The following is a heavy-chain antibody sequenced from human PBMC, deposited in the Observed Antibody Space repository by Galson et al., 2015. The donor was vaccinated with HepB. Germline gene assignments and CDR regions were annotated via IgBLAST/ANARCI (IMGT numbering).Heavy chain of an antibody. V-gene: IGHV3-33*01. J-gene: IGHJ3*02. Sequence: SLRLSCAASGFTFSSYGMHWVRQAPGKGLEWVAVIWYDGSNKYYADSVKGRFTISRDNSKNTLYLQMNSLRAEDTAVYYCARIDRYYDSSGYYSGAFDIWGQGTMVTVSS. D-gene: IGHD3-22*01. CDR3: ARIDRYYDSSGYYSGAFDI. CDR1: GFTFSSYG. CDR2: IWYDGSNK.